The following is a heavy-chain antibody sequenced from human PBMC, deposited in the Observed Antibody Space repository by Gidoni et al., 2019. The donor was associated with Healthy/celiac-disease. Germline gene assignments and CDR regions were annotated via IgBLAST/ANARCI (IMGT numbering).Heavy chain of an antibody. D-gene: IGHD4-17*01. J-gene: IGHJ4*02. V-gene: IGHV3-21*01. CDR3: ARDPPYGGNNY. Sequence: EVQLVESGGGLVKPGGSLRLSCAASGFTFSSYSMNWVRQAPGKGLEWGSSISSSSIYIYYADSVKGRFTSSRDNAKNSLYLQMNSLRAEDTAVYYCARDPPYGGNNYWGQGTLVTVSS. CDR1: GFTFSSYS. CDR2: ISSSSIYI.